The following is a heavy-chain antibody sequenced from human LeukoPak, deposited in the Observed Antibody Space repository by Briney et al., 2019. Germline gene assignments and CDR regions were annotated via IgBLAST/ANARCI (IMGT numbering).Heavy chain of an antibody. Sequence: GGSLRLSCAASGFTFSSYGIHWVRQAPGKGLEWVAVIWYDGSNKYYADSVKGRFTISRDNSKNTLYLQMNSLRAEDTAVYYCARDHSSGWYSDYFDYWGQGTLVTVSS. CDR2: IWYDGSNK. V-gene: IGHV3-33*01. CDR1: GFTFSSYG. J-gene: IGHJ4*02. CDR3: ARDHSSGWYSDYFDY. D-gene: IGHD6-19*01.